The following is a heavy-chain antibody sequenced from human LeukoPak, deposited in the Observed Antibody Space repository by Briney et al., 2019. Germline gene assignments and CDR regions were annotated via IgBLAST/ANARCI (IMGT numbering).Heavy chain of an antibody. D-gene: IGHD2-2*01. CDR3: ARQGYCSSTSCYRFNWFDP. Sequence: GGSLRLSCAASGFTFSDYYMSWIRQAPGKGLEWVSYISSSGSTIYYADSVKGRFTISRDNAKNSLYLQMNSLRAEDTAVYHCARQGYCSSTSCYRFNWFDPWGQGTLVTVSS. V-gene: IGHV3-11*04. CDR2: ISSSGSTI. J-gene: IGHJ5*02. CDR1: GFTFSDYY.